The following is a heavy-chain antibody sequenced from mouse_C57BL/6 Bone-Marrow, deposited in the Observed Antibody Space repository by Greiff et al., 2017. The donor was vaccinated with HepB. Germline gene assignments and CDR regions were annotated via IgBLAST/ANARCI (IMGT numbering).Heavy chain of an antibody. CDR1: GYTFTSYG. J-gene: IGHJ1*03. Sequence: VQLVESGAELARPGASVKLSCKASGYTFTSYGISWVKQSTGQGLEWIGEIYPRSGNTYYNEKFKGKATLTADKSSSTAYMELRSLTSEDSAVYFCSRFQDAFYWYFDVWGTGTTVTVSS. V-gene: IGHV1-81*01. CDR3: SRFQDAFYWYFDV. CDR2: IYPRSGNT.